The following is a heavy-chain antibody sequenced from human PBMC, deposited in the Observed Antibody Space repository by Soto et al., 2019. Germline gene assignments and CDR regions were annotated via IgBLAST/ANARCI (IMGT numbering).Heavy chain of an antibody. Sequence: QVQLQESGPGLVKPTQTLSLTCSVSRAFINSGGFYYSWIRQPPGKGLEWLGYIFHSGSTLYNPSPXGXXTLSADTSRTQLSLYLTSVTAADTAVYYCVRGGIAGHWFDPWGQGILVTVSS. D-gene: IGHD2-15*01. CDR3: VRGGIAGHWFDP. V-gene: IGHV4-31*03. CDR2: IFHSGST. J-gene: IGHJ5*02. CDR1: RAFINSGGFY.